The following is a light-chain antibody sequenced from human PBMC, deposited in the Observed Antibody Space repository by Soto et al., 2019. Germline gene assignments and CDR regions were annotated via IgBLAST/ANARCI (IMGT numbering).Light chain of an antibody. V-gene: IGKV1-5*03. CDR1: QDVSQW. Sequence: DIHMTQSPSTLSASVGDRITITCRASQDVSQWLAWYQHKPGKAPKLLIYKASTLESGVSSRFSGRGSGTEFTLTITNLQPDDFATYYCQQYSSDLYTVGQGTKVDIK. CDR3: QQYSSDLYT. CDR2: KAS. J-gene: IGKJ2*01.